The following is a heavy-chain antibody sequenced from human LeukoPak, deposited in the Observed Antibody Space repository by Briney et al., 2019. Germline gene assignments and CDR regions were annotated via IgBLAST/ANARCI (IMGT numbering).Heavy chain of an antibody. CDR1: GYTLTELS. CDR2: FDPEDGET. D-gene: IGHD7-27*01. CDR3: ATMNWGYPTDDY. V-gene: IGHV1-24*01. J-gene: IGHJ4*02. Sequence: ASVKVSCKVSGYTLTELSMHWVRQAPGKGLEWMGGFDPEDGETIYAQKFQGRVTMTEDTSTDTAYMELSSLRSEDTAVYYYATMNWGYPTDDYWGQGTLVTVSS.